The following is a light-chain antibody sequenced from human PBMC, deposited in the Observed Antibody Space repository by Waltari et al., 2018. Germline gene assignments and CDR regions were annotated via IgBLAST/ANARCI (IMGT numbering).Light chain of an antibody. Sequence: QLVLTQSPSASASLGASVKLTCTLSSGHSSNVLAWLQQQAEKGPRYVMKVNSDGRHNKGDEIPDRFSGSSAGAERYLTISSLQSEDEADYYCQTGGHGTWVFGGGTKLTVL. CDR1: SGHSSNV. J-gene: IGLJ3*02. V-gene: IGLV4-69*01. CDR2: VNSDGRH. CDR3: QTGGHGTWV.